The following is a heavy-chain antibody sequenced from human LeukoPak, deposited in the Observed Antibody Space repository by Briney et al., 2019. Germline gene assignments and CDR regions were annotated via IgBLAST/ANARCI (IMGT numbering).Heavy chain of an antibody. Sequence: GGSLRLSCAASGXTFSSYAMHWVRQAPGKGLEWVAVISYDGSNKYYADSVKGRFTISRDNSKNTLYLQMNSLRAEDTAVYYCARDLKRAPIPVLYYFDYWGQGTLVTVSS. CDR3: ARDLKRAPIPVLYYFDY. CDR1: GXTFSSYA. V-gene: IGHV3-30-3*01. J-gene: IGHJ4*02. CDR2: ISYDGSNK. D-gene: IGHD2/OR15-2a*01.